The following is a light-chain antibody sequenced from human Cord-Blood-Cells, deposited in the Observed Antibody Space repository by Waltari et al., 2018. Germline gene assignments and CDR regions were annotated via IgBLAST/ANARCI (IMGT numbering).Light chain of an antibody. CDR1: QSVSRY. CDR3: QQRSNWPWT. CDR2: DAS. J-gene: IGKJ1*01. Sequence: EIVLTQSPATLSLSPGERATLSCRASQSVSRYLAWYQQKPGQAPRLLIYDASNSATGIPARFSCSGSGTDFTLTISSLEPEDFAIYYCQQRSNWPWTFGQGTKVEIK. V-gene: IGKV3-11*01.